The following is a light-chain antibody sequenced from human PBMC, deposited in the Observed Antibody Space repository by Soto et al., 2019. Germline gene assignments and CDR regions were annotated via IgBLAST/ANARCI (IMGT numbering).Light chain of an antibody. Sequence: GGMVTITCRASQSISSWLAWYQQKPGRAPNLLIYVASSLQSEVPSRFSGSGSGTDFTLTITSLQPEDFATYYCQQSYGTPITFGQRTRLEIK. CDR3: QQSYGTPIT. J-gene: IGKJ5*01. CDR2: VAS. CDR1: QSISSW. V-gene: IGKV1-39*01.